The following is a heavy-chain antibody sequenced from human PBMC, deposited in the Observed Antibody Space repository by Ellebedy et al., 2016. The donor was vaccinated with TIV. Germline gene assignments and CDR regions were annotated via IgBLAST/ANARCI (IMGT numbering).Heavy chain of an antibody. V-gene: IGHV1-2*02. Sequence: AASVKVSCKASGYTFTGYYMHWVRQAPGQGLEWMGWINPNSGGTNYAQKFQGRVTMTRDTSISTAYMELSRLRSDDTAVYYCAREIGHTMVRPLNWFDPWGQGTLVTVSS. CDR3: AREIGHTMVRPLNWFDP. D-gene: IGHD3-10*01. CDR2: INPNSGGT. CDR1: GYTFTGYY. J-gene: IGHJ5*02.